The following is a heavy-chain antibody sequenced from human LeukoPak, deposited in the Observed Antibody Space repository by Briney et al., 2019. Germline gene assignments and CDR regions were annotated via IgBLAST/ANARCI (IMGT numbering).Heavy chain of an antibody. CDR2: INPNSGGT. V-gene: IGHV1-2*02. CDR1: GYTFTGYY. D-gene: IGHD3-10*01. Sequence: GASAKVSCKASGYTFTGYYMHWVRQAPGQGLEWMGWINPNSGGTNYAQKFQGRVTMTRDTSISTAYMELSRLRSDDTAVYYCARARVDRVAFDIWGQGTMVTVSS. CDR3: ARARVDRVAFDI. J-gene: IGHJ3*02.